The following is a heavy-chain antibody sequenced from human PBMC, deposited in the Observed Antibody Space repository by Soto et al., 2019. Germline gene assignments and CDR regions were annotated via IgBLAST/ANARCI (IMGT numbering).Heavy chain of an antibody. J-gene: IGHJ3*02. CDR3: AKGTDAFDI. Sequence: DVQLVESGGGLVQPGRSLRLSCAASGFTFDDYAMHWVRQAPGKGLEWVSGISWNSGSIGYADSVKGRFTISRDNAKNSLYLQMNSLRAEDTALYYCAKGTDAFDIWGQGTMVTVSS. CDR1: GFTFDDYA. CDR2: ISWNSGSI. V-gene: IGHV3-9*01.